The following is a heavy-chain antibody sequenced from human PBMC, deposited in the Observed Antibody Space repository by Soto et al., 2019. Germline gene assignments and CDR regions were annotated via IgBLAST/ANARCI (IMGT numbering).Heavy chain of an antibody. J-gene: IGHJ4*02. Sequence: QVQLVQSGAEVKKPGASVKVSCKASGYTFTSYDINWVXXXXXXGLEWMGWMNPNSGNTGYAQKFQGRVTMTRNTSISTAYMELSSLRSEDTAVYYCARTLYGDNVDYWGQGTLVTVSS. CDR3: ARTLYGDNVDY. V-gene: IGHV1-8*01. CDR2: MNPNSGNT. D-gene: IGHD4-17*01. CDR1: GYTFTSYD.